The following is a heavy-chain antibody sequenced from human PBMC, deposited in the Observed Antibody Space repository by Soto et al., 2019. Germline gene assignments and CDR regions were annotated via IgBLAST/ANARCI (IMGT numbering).Heavy chain of an antibody. V-gene: IGHV4-34*01. D-gene: IGHD3-22*01. J-gene: IGHJ4*02. CDR2: INHSGST. CDR1: GGSFSGYY. Sequence: ETLSLTCAVYGGSFSGYYWSWIRQPPGKGLEWIGEINHSGSTNYNPSLKSRVTISVDTSKNQFSLKMTSVAAADTAMYYCARGIAMKLVVHSDASDKYYLDSWGQGTLVTVSS. CDR3: ARGIAMKLVVHSDASDKYYLDS.